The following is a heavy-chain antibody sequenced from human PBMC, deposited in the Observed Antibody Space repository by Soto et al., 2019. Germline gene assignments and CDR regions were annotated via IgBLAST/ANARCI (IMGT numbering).Heavy chain of an antibody. D-gene: IGHD1-1*01. CDR3: VRGDNWNDEASDY. Sequence: PGGSLRLSCVISRLTFSNYALNWVRQAPGKGLEWVSSISGSGDTTYYADSVKGRFTISRDNSKNTLYLQMNSLRAEDTAVYYCVRGDNWNDEASDYWGQGTLVTVSS. CDR2: ISGSGDTT. J-gene: IGHJ4*02. V-gene: IGHV3-23*01. CDR1: RLTFSNYA.